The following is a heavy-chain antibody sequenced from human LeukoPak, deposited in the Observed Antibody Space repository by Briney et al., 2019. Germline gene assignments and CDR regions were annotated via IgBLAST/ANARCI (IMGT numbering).Heavy chain of an antibody. J-gene: IGHJ5*02. V-gene: IGHV4-4*02. Sequence: SGTLSLTCAVSGGSISSANWWSWVRQPPGKGLEWIGEIHHSGTTTYNPSLKSRLTISVDKSKNQFSLELRSVTAADTAVYYCVRVGRVAVGYNWFDPWGQGTLVTVSS. D-gene: IGHD2-15*01. CDR1: GGSISSANW. CDR3: VRVGRVAVGYNWFDP. CDR2: IHHSGTT.